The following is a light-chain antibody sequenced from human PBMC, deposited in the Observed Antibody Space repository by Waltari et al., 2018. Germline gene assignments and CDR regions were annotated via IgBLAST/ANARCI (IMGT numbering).Light chain of an antibody. CDR2: ATN. Sequence: QSVLTQPPSVSGAPGQILTISCTGSSADIGAGFHVHWYQQPPGTAPKLLIYATNKRPSGVPDRFSASRSGASASLAIAGLQAEDEADYYCQSYDNSLRAWVFGGGTKLTVL. CDR3: QSYDNSLRAWV. CDR1: SADIGAGFH. V-gene: IGLV1-40*01. J-gene: IGLJ3*02.